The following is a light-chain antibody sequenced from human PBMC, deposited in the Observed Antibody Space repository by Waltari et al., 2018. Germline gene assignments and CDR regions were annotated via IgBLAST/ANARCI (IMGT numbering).Light chain of an antibody. CDR3: AAWDDNLTGPL. J-gene: IGLJ3*02. CDR2: KNN. Sequence: SVLTQPPSASGTPGQTVTIPCSGSSSNIGGNFVFWYQQLPGMAPPLLSYKNNQPPPGVPDRFSGSKSGTSASLAISGLRSDDEAEYYCAAWDDNLTGPLFGGGTKVTVL. V-gene: IGLV1-47*01. CDR1: SSNIGGNF.